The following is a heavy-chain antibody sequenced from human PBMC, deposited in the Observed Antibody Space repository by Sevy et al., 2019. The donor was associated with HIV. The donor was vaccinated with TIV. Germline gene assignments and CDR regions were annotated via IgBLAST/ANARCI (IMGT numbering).Heavy chain of an antibody. V-gene: IGHV3-33*01. CDR3: AREGSSSPWGVYYYGMDV. CDR1: GFTFSSYG. CDR2: IWYDGSNK. D-gene: IGHD6-13*01. Sequence: GGSLRLSCAASGFTFSSYGMHWVRQAPGKGLEWVALIWYDGSNKYYADSVKGRFTISRDNSKNTLYLQMNSLRAEDTAVYYCAREGSSSPWGVYYYGMDVWGQGTTVTVSS. J-gene: IGHJ6*02.